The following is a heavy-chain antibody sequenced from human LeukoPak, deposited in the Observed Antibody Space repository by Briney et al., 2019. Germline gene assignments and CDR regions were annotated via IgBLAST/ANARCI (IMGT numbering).Heavy chain of an antibody. CDR2: INHSGRT. D-gene: IGHD5-12*01. V-gene: IGHV4-34*01. Sequence: PSETLSLTCAVYGGSFSGYYWSWIRQPPGKGLEWIGEINHSGRTNYNPSLKSRVTISVDTSKNQFSLKLSSVTAADTAVYYCARGNSGYEDWGQGTLVTVSS. CDR3: ARGNSGYED. J-gene: IGHJ4*02. CDR1: GGSFSGYY.